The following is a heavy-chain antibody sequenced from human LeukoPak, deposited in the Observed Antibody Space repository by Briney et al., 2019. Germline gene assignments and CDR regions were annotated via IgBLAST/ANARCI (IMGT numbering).Heavy chain of an antibody. CDR3: VRDNPRCCGVVPANIDDY. J-gene: IGHJ4*02. V-gene: IGHV3-48*01. CDR1: GFTFRRDS. Sequence: GGSLRLSCAASGFTFRRDSMNWVRQAPGKGLEWISYISRDSSIIYYADSVRGRFTISRDNAKNSLYLQMNSLRAEDTAVYYCVRDNPRCCGVVPANIDDYWGQGTLVAVSS. D-gene: IGHD2-15*01. CDR2: ISRDSSII.